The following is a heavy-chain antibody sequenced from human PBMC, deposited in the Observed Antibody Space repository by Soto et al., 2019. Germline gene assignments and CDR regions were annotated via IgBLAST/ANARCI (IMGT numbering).Heavy chain of an antibody. CDR1: EGSISSSDDY. J-gene: IGHJ6*02. CDR3: ARQRNYSSRWYVAWYYYYGMDV. D-gene: IGHD6-13*01. CDR2: IYYSGNL. Sequence: SETLSLTCRVSEGSISSSDDYWGWIRQSPGNGLEWIWSIYYSGNLYYNPSLKSRVTVSVDRSKNQFSLRLSSVTAADTAVYYCARQRNYSSRWYVAWYYYYGMDVWGQGTTVTVSS. V-gene: IGHV4-39*01.